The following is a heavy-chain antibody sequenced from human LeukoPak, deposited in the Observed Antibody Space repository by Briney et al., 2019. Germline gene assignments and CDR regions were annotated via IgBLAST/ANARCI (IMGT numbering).Heavy chain of an antibody. CDR2: IYPADSDI. D-gene: IGHD2-15*01. CDR3: ARQEYCSGGSCYTWFDP. V-gene: IGHV5-51*01. CDR1: GYSINNYW. Sequence: GESLKISCKGSGYSINNYWIGWVRQMPGKGLEWMGTIYPADSDIRYSPSFQGQVTISADKSISTAYLQWSSLKASDTAMYYCARQEYCSGGSCYTWFDPWGQRTLVTVSS. J-gene: IGHJ5*02.